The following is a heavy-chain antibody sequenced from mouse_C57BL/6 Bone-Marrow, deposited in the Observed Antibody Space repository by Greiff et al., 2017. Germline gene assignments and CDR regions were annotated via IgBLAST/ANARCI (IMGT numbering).Heavy chain of an antibody. V-gene: IGHV1-64*01. CDR1: GYTFTSYW. CDR3: ARRQLRPRGDYFDY. CDR2: IHPNSGST. Sequence: QVQLQQPGAELVKPGASVKLSCKASGYTFTSYWMHWVKQRPGQGLEWIGMIHPNSGSTNYNEKFKSKATLTVDKSSSTAYMQLSSLTSEDSAVYDCARRQLRPRGDYFDYWGQGTTLTVSS. D-gene: IGHD3-2*02. J-gene: IGHJ2*01.